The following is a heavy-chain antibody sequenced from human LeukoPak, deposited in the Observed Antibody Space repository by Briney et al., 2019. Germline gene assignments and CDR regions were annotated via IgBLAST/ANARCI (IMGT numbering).Heavy chain of an antibody. V-gene: IGHV4-59*01. CDR3: ARGGRTVLGYCSSTSCSRGSYFDY. CDR2: IYYSGST. J-gene: IGHJ4*02. Sequence: SETLSLTCTVSGGSISSYYWSWIRQPPGKGLEWIGYIYYSGSTNYNPSLKSRVTISVDTSKNQFSLKLSSVTAADTAVYYCARGGRTVLGYCSSTSCSRGSYFDYWGQGTLVTVSS. D-gene: IGHD2-2*01. CDR1: GGSISSYY.